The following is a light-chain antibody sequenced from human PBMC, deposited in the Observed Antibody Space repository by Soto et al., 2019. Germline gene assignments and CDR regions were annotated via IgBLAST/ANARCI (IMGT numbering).Light chain of an antibody. CDR2: AAS. CDR3: QQYSSAPFT. CDR1: QGIRNY. V-gene: IGKV1-27*01. J-gene: IGKJ3*01. Sequence: DIQMTQSPSSLSASVGDRVTITCRASQGIRNYLAWSQQRPGKVPKLLIYAASTLQSGVPSRFSGSGSGTDFTLTISSLQPEDVAAYYCQQYSSAPFTFGPGTKVDIK.